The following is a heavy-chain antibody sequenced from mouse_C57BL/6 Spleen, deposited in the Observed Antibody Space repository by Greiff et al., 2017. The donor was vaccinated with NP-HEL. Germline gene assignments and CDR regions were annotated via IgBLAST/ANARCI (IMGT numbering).Heavy chain of an antibody. Sequence: EVKLVESGAELVKPGASVKLSCTASGFNIKDYYMHWVKQRTEQGLEWIGRIVPGGGGTNYAPKFQGKATITADTSSNTAYLQLSSLTSEDTAVYSCARSYYGSSYWFAYWGQGTLVTVSA. J-gene: IGHJ3*01. CDR2: IVPGGGGT. V-gene: IGHV14-2*01. CDR3: ARSYYGSSYWFAY. D-gene: IGHD1-1*01. CDR1: GFNIKDYY.